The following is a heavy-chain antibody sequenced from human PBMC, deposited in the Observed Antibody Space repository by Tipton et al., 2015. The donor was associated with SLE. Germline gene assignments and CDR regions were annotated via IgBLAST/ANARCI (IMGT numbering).Heavy chain of an antibody. CDR3: GSRDNWNPVDI. V-gene: IGHV4-59*12. J-gene: IGHJ3*02. CDR2: IYYTGST. CDR1: GASISSYY. Sequence: TLSFTCTVSGASISSYYWSWIRQPPGKGLEWIGYIYYTGSTKYNPSLKNRVTISVDTSKNQLSLKLSSVTAADTAVYYCGSRDNWNPVDIWGQGTMVTVSS. D-gene: IGHD1-20*01.